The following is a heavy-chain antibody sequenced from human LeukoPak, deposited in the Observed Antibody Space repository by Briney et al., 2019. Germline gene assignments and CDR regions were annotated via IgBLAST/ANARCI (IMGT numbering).Heavy chain of an antibody. CDR3: ARGGLVTMVRGRYYMDV. CDR2: INPSGGST. CDR1: GYTFTSYY. V-gene: IGHV1-46*01. J-gene: IGHJ6*03. Sequence: ASVKVSCKASGYTFTSYYMHWVRQAPGQGLEWMGIINPSGGSTSYAQKFQGRVTMTRDTSTSTVYMELSSLRSDDTAVYYCARGGLVTMVRGRYYMDVWGKGTTVTISS. D-gene: IGHD3-10*01.